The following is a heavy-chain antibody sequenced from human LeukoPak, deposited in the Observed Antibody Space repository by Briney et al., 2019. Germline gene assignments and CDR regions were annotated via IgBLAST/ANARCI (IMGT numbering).Heavy chain of an antibody. CDR3: ARGGPIIVVVPAAPTNNWFDP. D-gene: IGHD2-2*01. J-gene: IGHJ5*02. Sequence: ASVKVFCKASGYTFTSYGISWVRQAPGQGLEWMGWISAYNGNTNYAQKLQGRVTMTTDTSTSTAYMELRSLRSDDTAVYYCARGGPIIVVVPAAPTNNWFDPWGQGTLVTVSS. CDR2: ISAYNGNT. V-gene: IGHV1-18*04. CDR1: GYTFTSYG.